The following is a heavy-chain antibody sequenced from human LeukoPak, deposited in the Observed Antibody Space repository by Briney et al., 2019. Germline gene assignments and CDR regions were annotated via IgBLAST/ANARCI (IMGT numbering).Heavy chain of an antibody. V-gene: IGHV3-23*01. Sequence: GGSLRLSCAVSGFTFSNYGMSWVRQAPRKGMECVSSISGSGGSTYNADSVKGRFTISRDNSKNALYLQMNSLRAEDTAVYYCAKDLVDTSGYYYVGYFQHWGQGTLVTVSS. J-gene: IGHJ1*01. D-gene: IGHD3-22*01. CDR2: ISGSGGST. CDR1: GFTFSNYG. CDR3: AKDLVDTSGYYYVGYFQH.